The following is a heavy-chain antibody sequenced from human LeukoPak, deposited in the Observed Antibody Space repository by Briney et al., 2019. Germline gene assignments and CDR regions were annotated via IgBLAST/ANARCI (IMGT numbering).Heavy chain of an antibody. V-gene: IGHV4-34*01. CDR3: ARATYCSGDSCYSGIFDY. D-gene: IGHD2-15*01. CDR1: GGSFSGYY. Sequence: SETLSLTCAVYGGSFSGYYWSWSRQPPGKGLEWIGEINHSGSTNYNPSLKSRVTISVDTSKNQFSLKLSSVTAADTAVYYCARATYCSGDSCYSGIFDYWGQGTLVTVSS. CDR2: INHSGST. J-gene: IGHJ4*02.